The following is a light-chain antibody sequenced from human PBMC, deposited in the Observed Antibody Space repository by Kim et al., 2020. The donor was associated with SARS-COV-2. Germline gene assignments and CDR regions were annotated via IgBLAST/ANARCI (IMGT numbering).Light chain of an antibody. Sequence: PGQTARITCSGDALPKQYAYWFQQKPGQAPVVVIYEATERPSGIPARFSGSTSGTTVTLTISGVQAEDEADYYCQSADSSDTFWVFGGGTQLTVL. CDR3: QSADSSDTFWV. CDR1: ALPKQY. J-gene: IGLJ3*02. V-gene: IGLV3-25*03. CDR2: EAT.